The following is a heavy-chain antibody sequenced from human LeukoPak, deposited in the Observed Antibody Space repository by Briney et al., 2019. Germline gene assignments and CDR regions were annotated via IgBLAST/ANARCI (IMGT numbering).Heavy chain of an antibody. V-gene: IGHV3-23*01. D-gene: IGHD4-17*01. CDR2: ISGSGGST. Sequence: PGGSLRLSCAASGFTFSSYAMSWVRQAPGKGLEGVSAISGSGGSTYYADSVHGRFTISRDNSKNTLYLQMNSLRADDTAVYYCAKRHGRSLDYWGQGTLVTVSS. CDR3: AKRHGRSLDY. CDR1: GFTFSSYA. J-gene: IGHJ4*02.